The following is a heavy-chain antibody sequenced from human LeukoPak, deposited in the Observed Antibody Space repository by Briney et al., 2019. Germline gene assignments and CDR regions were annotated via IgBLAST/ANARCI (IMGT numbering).Heavy chain of an antibody. CDR3: VLEVLSSGWVS. J-gene: IGHJ5*02. D-gene: IGHD6-19*01. V-gene: IGHV1-2*06. CDR1: GYTFTSYD. CDR2: INPNSGGT. Sequence: ASVKVSCKASGYTFTSYDINWVRQAPGQGLEWMGRINPNSGGTNYVQKFQGRVTMTRDTSISTAYMELSRLRSDDTAVYYCVLEVLSSGWVSWGQGTLVTVSS.